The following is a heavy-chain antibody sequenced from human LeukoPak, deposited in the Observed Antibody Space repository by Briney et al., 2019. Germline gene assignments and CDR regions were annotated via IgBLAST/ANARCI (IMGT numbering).Heavy chain of an antibody. J-gene: IGHJ4*02. CDR3: ARDDYGDYVSSFDY. D-gene: IGHD4-17*01. V-gene: IGHV3-30-3*01. Sequence: PGGSLRLSCAASGFTFSSYAMHWVRQAPGKGLEWVAVISYDGSNKYYADSVKGRFTISRDNSKNTLYLQMNSLRAEDTAVYYCARDDYGDYVSSFDYWGQGTLVTVSS. CDR2: ISYDGSNK. CDR1: GFTFSSYA.